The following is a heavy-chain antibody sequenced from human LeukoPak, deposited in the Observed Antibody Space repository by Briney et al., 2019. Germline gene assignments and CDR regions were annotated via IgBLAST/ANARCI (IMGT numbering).Heavy chain of an antibody. CDR3: ANSPKYYSGNSGAPDY. V-gene: IGHV3-11*01. Sequence: GGSLRLSCAASGFTFSDYYMSWIRQAPGKGLEWVSYISSSGSTIYYADSVKGRFTISRDNAKNSLYLQMNSLRAEDTAVYYCANSPKYYSGNSGAPDYWGQGTLVTVSS. CDR1: GFTFSDYY. J-gene: IGHJ4*02. D-gene: IGHD4-23*01. CDR2: ISSSGSTI.